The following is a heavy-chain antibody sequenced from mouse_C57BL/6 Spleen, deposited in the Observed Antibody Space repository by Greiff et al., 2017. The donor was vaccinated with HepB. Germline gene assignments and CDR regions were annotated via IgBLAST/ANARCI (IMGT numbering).Heavy chain of an antibody. D-gene: IGHD2-10*02. V-gene: IGHV1-62-2*01. CDR3: ARHEEEITTGMATYAMDY. CDR1: GYTFTEYT. Sequence: QVQLKQSGAELVKPGASVKLSCKASGYTFTEYTIHWVKQRSGQGLEWIGWFYPGSGSIKYNEKFKDKATLTADKSSSTVYMEFSRLTSEDSAVYLCARHEEEITTGMATYAMDYWGQGTSVTVTS. J-gene: IGHJ4*01. CDR2: FYPGSGSI.